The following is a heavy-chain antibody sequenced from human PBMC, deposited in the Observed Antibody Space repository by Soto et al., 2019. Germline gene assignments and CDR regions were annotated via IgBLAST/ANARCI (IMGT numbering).Heavy chain of an antibody. CDR1: GIMSSGYG. CDR2: INPTLDST. V-gene: IGHV1-69*09. CDR3: ATMKRARLDS. Sequence: QEQVVQSGPAMKEPGSSVKVSCRASGIMSSGYGFSWVRQAPGHGLEWVGRINPTLDSTQYAQNLQGRVSITVDKSTDKAYLEVTSLRLEDTAIYFCATMKRARLDSWGRGTVVTVSS. D-gene: IGHD6-25*01. J-gene: IGHJ4*02.